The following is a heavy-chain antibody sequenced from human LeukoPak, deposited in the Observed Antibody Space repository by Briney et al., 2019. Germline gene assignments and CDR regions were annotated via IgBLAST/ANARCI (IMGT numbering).Heavy chain of an antibody. D-gene: IGHD6-13*01. CDR2: ISSSSSYI. CDR1: GFTFSSYS. CDR3: GRAGRAAVAGTYYYYYYMDV. V-gene: IGHV3-21*01. Sequence: GGSLRLSCAASGFTFSSYSMNWVRQAPGKGLEWVSSISSSSSYIYYADSVKGRFTISRDNAKNSLYLQMNSLRAEDTAVYYCGRAGRAAVAGTYYYYYYMDVWGKGTTVTVSS. J-gene: IGHJ6*03.